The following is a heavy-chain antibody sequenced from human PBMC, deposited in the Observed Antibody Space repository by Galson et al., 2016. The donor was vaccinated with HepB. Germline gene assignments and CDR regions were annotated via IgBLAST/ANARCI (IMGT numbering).Heavy chain of an antibody. Sequence: CAISGDSVSSSSTGWNWIRQSPSRGLEWLGRTYYNSKWNNDYAVSVKSRVIINPDTSKNQFSLQLNSVTPEETAVYYCARGYFKAGFDSGGQGTLVTVSS. J-gene: IGHJ5*01. V-gene: IGHV6-1*01. CDR2: TYYNSKWNN. D-gene: IGHD3-9*01. CDR1: GDSVSSSSTG. CDR3: ARGYFKAGFDS.